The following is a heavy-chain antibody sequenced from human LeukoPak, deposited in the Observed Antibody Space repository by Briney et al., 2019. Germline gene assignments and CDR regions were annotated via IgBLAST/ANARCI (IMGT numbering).Heavy chain of an antibody. CDR3: ARHLLPLMVRAVTLPLYYYGMDV. CDR2: IYYSGST. CDR1: GGSISSYY. J-gene: IGHJ6*02. D-gene: IGHD3-10*01. Sequence: SETLSLICTVSGGSISSYYWSWIRQPPGKGLEWIGYIYYSGSTNYNPSLKSRVTISVDTSKNQFSLKLSSVTAADTAVYYCARHLLPLMVRAVTLPLYYYGMDVWGQGTTVTVSS. V-gene: IGHV4-59*01.